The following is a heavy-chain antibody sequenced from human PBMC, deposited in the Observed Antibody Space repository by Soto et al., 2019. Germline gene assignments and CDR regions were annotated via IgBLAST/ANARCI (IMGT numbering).Heavy chain of an antibody. D-gene: IGHD6-13*01. Sequence: VGSLRLSCAASGFTFSSYGMHWVRQAPGKGLEWVAVIWYDGSNKYYADSVKGRFTISRDNSKNTLYLQMNSLRAEDTAVYYCARVAGGYSSSWSRGYYYYGMDVWGQGTTVTVSS. J-gene: IGHJ6*02. CDR3: ARVAGGYSSSWSRGYYYYGMDV. CDR1: GFTFSSYG. V-gene: IGHV3-33*01. CDR2: IWYDGSNK.